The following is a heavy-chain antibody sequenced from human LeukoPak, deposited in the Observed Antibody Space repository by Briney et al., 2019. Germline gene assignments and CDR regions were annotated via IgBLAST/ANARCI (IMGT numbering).Heavy chain of an antibody. J-gene: IGHJ5*02. CDR2: ISGSSSYI. CDR3: ARDRTYYYDSSGYYEGNWFDP. CDR1: GFTFSSYS. V-gene: IGHV3-21*01. Sequence: GGSLRLSCAASGFTFSSYSMNWVRQAPGKGLEWVSSISGSSSYIYYADSVKGRFTISRDNAKNSLYLQMNSMRAEDTAVYYCARDRTYYYDSSGYYEGNWFDPWGQGTLVTVSS. D-gene: IGHD3-22*01.